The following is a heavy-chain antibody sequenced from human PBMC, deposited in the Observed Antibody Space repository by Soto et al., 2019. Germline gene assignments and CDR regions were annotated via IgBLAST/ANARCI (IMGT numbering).Heavy chain of an antibody. CDR1: GGSINSYY. Sequence: PSETLSLTCTVSGGSINSYYWSWIRQPPGKGLEWIGYIYYSGSTNYNPSLKSRVTISVDTSKNQFSLKLSSVTAADTAVYYCARYYYDSSGPTRYFDYWGQGTLVTVS. J-gene: IGHJ4*02. CDR2: IYYSGST. D-gene: IGHD3-22*01. V-gene: IGHV4-59*08. CDR3: ARYYYDSSGPTRYFDY.